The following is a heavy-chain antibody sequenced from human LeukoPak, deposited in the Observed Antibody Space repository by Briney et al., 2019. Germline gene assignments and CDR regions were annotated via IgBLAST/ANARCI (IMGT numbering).Heavy chain of an antibody. Sequence: GGSLRLSCVASEFIFSNYWMSWVRQGPGEGPEWVANINQGGSEKYYVDSVRGRFTISRDNAKKSLDLQMNSLRVEDTATHYCARLAVPPGNRGWYYEHWGQGTLVTVSS. CDR3: ARLAVPPGNRGWYYEH. V-gene: IGHV3-7*03. D-gene: IGHD2-2*01. CDR1: EFIFSNYW. J-gene: IGHJ4*02. CDR2: INQGGSEK.